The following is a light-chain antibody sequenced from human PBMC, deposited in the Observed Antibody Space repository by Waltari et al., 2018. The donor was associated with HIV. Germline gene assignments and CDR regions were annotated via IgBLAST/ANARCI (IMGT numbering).Light chain of an antibody. CDR1: QTIRSN. CDR3: QQYNVWPFT. J-gene: IGKJ5*01. CDR2: GAS. Sequence: EIVMTQFPATPSVSPGERATLSCRASQTIRSNLAWFQQKPGQAPRLVIQGASTRATVFPSRFSGSGSGTEFILTISSLQFEDFAVYYCQQYNVWPFTFGQGTRLEIK. V-gene: IGKV3-15*01.